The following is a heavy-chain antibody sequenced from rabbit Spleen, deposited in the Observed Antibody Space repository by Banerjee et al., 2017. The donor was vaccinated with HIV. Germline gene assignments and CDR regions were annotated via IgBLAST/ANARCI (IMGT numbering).Heavy chain of an antibody. V-gene: IGHV1S45*01. CDR1: GVSFRDKDV. J-gene: IGHJ4*01. D-gene: IGHD4-2*01. CDR3: ARDAAGREDFNL. CDR2: INIVTGKS. Sequence: EQLVESGGGLVQPEGSLTLTCKASGVSFRDKDVMCWVRQAPGKGLEWIACINIVTGKSVDASWAKCRFIMSRATSTTVTLQMTSLTAADTATYFCARDAAGREDFNLWGPGTLVTVS.